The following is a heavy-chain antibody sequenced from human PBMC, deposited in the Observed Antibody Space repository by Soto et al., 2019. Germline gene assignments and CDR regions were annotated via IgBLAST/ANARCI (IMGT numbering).Heavy chain of an antibody. Sequence: QVQLVQSGAEVKKPGSSVKVSCKASGGTFSSYAISWVRQAPGQGLEWMGGIIPIFGTANYAQKFQGRVTITADESTSTAYMELSSLRSEDTAVYYWARDGDCSGGSCYSNDAFDIWGQGTMVTVSS. CDR1: GGTFSSYA. J-gene: IGHJ3*02. CDR2: IIPIFGTA. V-gene: IGHV1-69*12. CDR3: ARDGDCSGGSCYSNDAFDI. D-gene: IGHD2-15*01.